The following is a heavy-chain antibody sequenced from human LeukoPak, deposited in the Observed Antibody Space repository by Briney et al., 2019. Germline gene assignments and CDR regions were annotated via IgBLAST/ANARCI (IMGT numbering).Heavy chain of an antibody. CDR3: ATPGSSGYYDLDY. D-gene: IGHD3-22*01. J-gene: IGHJ4*02. Sequence: SETLSLTCAVYGGSFTGYYWSWIRQPPGKGLEWIGEINHSGSTNYNPSLKSRVTISVDTSKNQFSLKLSSVTAADTAVYYCATPGSSGYYDLDYWGQGTLVTVSS. CDR1: GGSFTGYY. CDR2: INHSGST. V-gene: IGHV4-34*01.